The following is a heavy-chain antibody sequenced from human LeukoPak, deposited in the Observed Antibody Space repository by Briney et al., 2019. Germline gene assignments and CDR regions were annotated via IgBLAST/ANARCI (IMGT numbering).Heavy chain of an antibody. D-gene: IGHD5/OR15-5a*01. CDR3: ACLSVSHNNYFDY. Sequence: PSETLSLTCTVSGASIETYYWTWIRQPPGKGLEWIGDLSYSGSTSYSPSLKSRVTISADTSANQVSLRLTSVTAPDTAIYFCACLSVSHNNYFDYWGQGTLVTVSS. J-gene: IGHJ4*02. V-gene: IGHV4-59*08. CDR1: GASIETYY. CDR2: LSYSGST.